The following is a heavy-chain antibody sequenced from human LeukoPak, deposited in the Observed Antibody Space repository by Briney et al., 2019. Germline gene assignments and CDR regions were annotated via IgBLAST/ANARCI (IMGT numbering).Heavy chain of an antibody. J-gene: IGHJ4*02. CDR2: ISGSGGTT. D-gene: IGHD2-15*01. CDR1: GFTFSSYA. V-gene: IGHV3-23*01. CDR3: AKIRGRVVVAAFDN. Sequence: GALRLSCAASGFTFSSYAMSWVRQAPGKGLEWVSAISGSGGTTYYADSVRGRFTISRDNSKNTLYLQMNSLRAEDTAVYYCAKIRGRVVVAAFDNWGQGTLVTVS.